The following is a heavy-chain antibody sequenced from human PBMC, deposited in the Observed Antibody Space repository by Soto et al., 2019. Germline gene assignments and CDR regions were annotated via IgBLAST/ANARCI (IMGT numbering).Heavy chain of an antibody. CDR2: ITRSGTI. CDR1: GFTFSNFG. D-gene: IGHD2-8*01. CDR3: ARDNEGADY. Sequence: EVQLVESGGGLVQPGGSLRLSCAASGFTFSNFGKNWVRQAPGKGLEWISFITRSGTIYYADSVRGRFTISRDNAKNSLYLQMNSLRDEDTAVYYCARDNEGADYWGQGTLVTVSS. J-gene: IGHJ4*02. V-gene: IGHV3-48*02.